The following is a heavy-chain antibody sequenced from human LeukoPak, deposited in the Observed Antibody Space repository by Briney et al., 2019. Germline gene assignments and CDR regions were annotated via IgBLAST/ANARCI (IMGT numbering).Heavy chain of an antibody. CDR3: AISGGVDAFDI. CDR2: INWNGGRT. J-gene: IGHJ3*02. CDR1: GFTFDDYG. V-gene: IGHV3-20*01. D-gene: IGHD1-26*01. Sequence: GGSLRLSCVASGFTFDDYGMSWVRRAPGKGLEWVSAINWNGGRTGYADSVKGRFTISRDNAKNSLYLQMNSLRAEDTALYHCAISGGVDAFDIWGQGTMVTVSS.